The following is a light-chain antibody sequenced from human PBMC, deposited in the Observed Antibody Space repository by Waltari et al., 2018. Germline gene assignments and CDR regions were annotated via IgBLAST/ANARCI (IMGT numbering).Light chain of an antibody. Sequence: IVLTQSPGPLSLSPGESATLSCRASQSVGRSLVWYQQKPGQAPRLLIYHASTRATGIPDRFSGSGSGTDFSLTISRLEPEDFAVYYCQKYERLPATFGQGTKVEIK. CDR1: QSVGRS. CDR2: HAS. J-gene: IGKJ1*01. CDR3: QKYERLPAT. V-gene: IGKV3-20*01.